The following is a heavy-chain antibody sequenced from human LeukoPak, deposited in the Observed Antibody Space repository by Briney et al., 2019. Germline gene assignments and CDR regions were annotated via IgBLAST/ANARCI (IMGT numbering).Heavy chain of an antibody. Sequence: GGSLRLSCAASGFTFSDYYMSWIRQAPGKGLEWVSAISSSGIHTYYADSVKGRFTISRDNAKNSLYLQMNSLRAEDTAVYYCAELGITMIGGVWGKGTTVTISS. CDR2: ISSSGIHT. CDR3: AELGITMIGGV. V-gene: IGHV3-11*06. D-gene: IGHD3-10*02. CDR1: GFTFSDYY. J-gene: IGHJ6*04.